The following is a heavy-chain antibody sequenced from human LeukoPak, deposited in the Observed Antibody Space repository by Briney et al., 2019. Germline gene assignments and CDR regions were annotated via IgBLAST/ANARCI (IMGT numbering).Heavy chain of an antibody. D-gene: IGHD3-22*01. V-gene: IGHV4-59*01. J-gene: IGHJ5*02. CDR1: GGSISSYY. CDR2: IYYSGST. CDR3: ARGYYYDSSGYYYWNWFDP. Sequence: PSETLSLTCTVSGGSISSYYWSWIRQPPGKGLERIGYIYYSGSTNYNPSLKSRVTISVDTSKNQFSLKLSSVTAADTAVYYCARGYYYDSSGYYYWNWFDPWGQGTLVTVSS.